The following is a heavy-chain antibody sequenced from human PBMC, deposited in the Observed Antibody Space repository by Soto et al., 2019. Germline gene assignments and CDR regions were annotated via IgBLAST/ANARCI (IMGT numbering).Heavy chain of an antibody. CDR2: IYHSGST. J-gene: IGHJ4*02. Sequence: SETLSLTCAVSGGSISSGGYSWSWIRQPPGKGLEWIGYIYHSGSTYYNLSLKSRVTISVDRSKNQFSLKLSSVTAADTAVYYCASGRGGYSGYDFNYWGQGTLVTVSS. CDR3: ASGRGGYSGYDFNY. CDR1: GGSISSGGYS. V-gene: IGHV4-30-2*01. D-gene: IGHD5-12*01.